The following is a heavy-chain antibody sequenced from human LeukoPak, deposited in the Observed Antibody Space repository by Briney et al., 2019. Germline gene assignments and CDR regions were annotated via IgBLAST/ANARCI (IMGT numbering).Heavy chain of an antibody. V-gene: IGHV3-9*01. CDR3: ATGNAILTPFYE. CDR1: GGTFDDYA. J-gene: IGHJ4*02. Sequence: GGSLRLSCVLSGGTFDDYAMHWVRRSPGRGLEWVSGISWNSVDIVYTASVRGRFTIYRDNATNSSYLQMNNLSPEDSSLYYCATGNAILTPFYEWGLGDLGTVSS. D-gene: IGHD3-9*01. CDR2: ISWNSVDI.